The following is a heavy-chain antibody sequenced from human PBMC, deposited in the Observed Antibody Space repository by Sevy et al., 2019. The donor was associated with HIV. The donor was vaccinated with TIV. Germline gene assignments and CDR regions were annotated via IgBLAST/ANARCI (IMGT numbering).Heavy chain of an antibody. Sequence: GGSLRLSCAASGFTFSNYWMHWVRQAPGKGLVWVSRIKTDGSNRDSADSVKGRFSISRDNAKNLLYLQMNSLRAEDTAVYYCAREGDTVLVPTAVDAFDFWGQGTMVTVSS. D-gene: IGHD2-2*01. CDR3: AREGDTVLVPTAVDAFDF. J-gene: IGHJ3*01. CDR2: IKTDGSNR. V-gene: IGHV3-74*01. CDR1: GFTFSNYW.